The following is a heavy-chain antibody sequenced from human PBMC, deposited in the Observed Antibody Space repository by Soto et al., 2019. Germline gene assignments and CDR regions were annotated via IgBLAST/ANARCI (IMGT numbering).Heavy chain of an antibody. CDR1: GFTVSSNY. J-gene: IGHJ6*02. Sequence: GGSLRLSCAASGFTVSSNYMSWVRQAPGKGLEWVSVIYSGGSTYYADSVKGRFTISRDNSKNTLYLQMNSLRAEDTAVYYCARGNQLRFLRGMDVWGQGTTVTVSS. CDR3: ARGNQLRFLRGMDV. V-gene: IGHV3-53*01. CDR2: IYSGGST. D-gene: IGHD3-3*01.